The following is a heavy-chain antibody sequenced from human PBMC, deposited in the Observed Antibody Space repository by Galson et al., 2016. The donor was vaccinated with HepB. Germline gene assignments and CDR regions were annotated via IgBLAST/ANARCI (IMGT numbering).Heavy chain of an antibody. J-gene: IGHJ5*02. V-gene: IGHV3-66*01. CDR3: ARNRHRSGGSCYGA. D-gene: IGHD2-15*01. CDR1: GFTVSNNY. CDR2: IYSGGST. Sequence: SLRLSCAASGFTVSNNYMRWVRQAPGKGLEWVSLIYSGGSTYYADSVKGRFTISRDSSTNTLYLQMNSLRAEDTAVYYCARNRHRSGGSCYGAWGQGTLVTVSS.